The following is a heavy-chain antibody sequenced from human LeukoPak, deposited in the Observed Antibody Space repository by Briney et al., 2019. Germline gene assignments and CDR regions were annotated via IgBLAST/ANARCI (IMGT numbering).Heavy chain of an antibody. J-gene: IGHJ5*02. CDR1: GYSFTSYW. Sequence: GESLKISCKGSGYSFTSYWIGWMRQMPGKGLEWMGIIYPGDSDTRYSPSFQGQVTISADKSISTAYLQWSSLKASDTAMYYCARVRSTSCYTGFCNWFDPWGQGTLVTVSS. D-gene: IGHD2-2*02. CDR2: IYPGDSDT. CDR3: ARVRSTSCYTGFCNWFDP. V-gene: IGHV5-51*01.